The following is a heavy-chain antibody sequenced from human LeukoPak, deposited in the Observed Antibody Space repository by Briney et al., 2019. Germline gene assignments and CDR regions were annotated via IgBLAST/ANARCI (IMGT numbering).Heavy chain of an antibody. J-gene: IGHJ6*03. CDR3: ARESPGGVVVATDYYYMDV. Sequence: SETLSLTCTVSGGSISSYYWSWIRQPAGKGLEWIGRIYTSGSTNYNPSLKSRVTISVDKSKNQFSLKLSSVTAADTAVYYCARESPGGVVVATDYYYMDVWGKGTTVTVSS. CDR1: GGSISSYY. CDR2: IYTSGST. D-gene: IGHD1-26*01. V-gene: IGHV4-4*07.